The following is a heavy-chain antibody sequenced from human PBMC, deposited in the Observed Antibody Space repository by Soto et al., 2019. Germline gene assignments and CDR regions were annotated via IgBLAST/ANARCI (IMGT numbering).Heavy chain of an antibody. CDR3: ARANHGEPICSTTNCHRMVWFDP. Sequence: SETLSLTCTVSGGSISSGDSSWSWMRQPPGKGLEWIGYIFRSGSTYYNASLKSRVTISLDRSENQFSLNLTSVTAADTAVYFCARANHGEPICSTTNCHRMVWFDPWGQGTLVTVSS. V-gene: IGHV4-30-2*01. CDR1: GGSISSGDSS. CDR2: IFRSGST. J-gene: IGHJ5*02. D-gene: IGHD2-2*01.